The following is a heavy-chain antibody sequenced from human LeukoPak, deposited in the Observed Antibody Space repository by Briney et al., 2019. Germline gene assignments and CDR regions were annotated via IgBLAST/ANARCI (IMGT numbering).Heavy chain of an antibody. D-gene: IGHD3-3*01. V-gene: IGHV4-39*01. CDR3: ARHVPYDFWSGYYFGYFDY. CDR1: GGSICSSSYY. J-gene: IGHJ4*02. Sequence: SETLSLTCTVSGGSICSSSYYWGWIRQPPGKGLEWIGSIYYSGSTYYNPSLKSRVTISVDTSKNQFSLKLSSVTAADTAVYYCARHVPYDFWSGYYFGYFDYWGQGTLVTVSS. CDR2: IYYSGST.